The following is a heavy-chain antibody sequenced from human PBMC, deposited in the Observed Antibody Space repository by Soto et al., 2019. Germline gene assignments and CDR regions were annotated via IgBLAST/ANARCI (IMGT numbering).Heavy chain of an antibody. Sequence: GGSLRLSCAASGFTFSSYGMDWVRQAPGKGLEWVAVISYDGSNKYYADSVKGRFTISRDNSKNTLYLQMNSLRAEDTAVYYCAKDVSARVVPAVIQKYYYYGMDVWGQGTTVTVSS. D-gene: IGHD2-2*01. J-gene: IGHJ6*02. V-gene: IGHV3-30*18. CDR3: AKDVSARVVPAVIQKYYYYGMDV. CDR1: GFTFSSYG. CDR2: ISYDGSNK.